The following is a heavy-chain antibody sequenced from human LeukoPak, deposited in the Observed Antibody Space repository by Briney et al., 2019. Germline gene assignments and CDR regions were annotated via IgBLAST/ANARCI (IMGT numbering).Heavy chain of an antibody. D-gene: IGHD3-3*01. J-gene: IGHJ4*02. CDR3: VGTFTVFGVVSTIE. CDR1: GFTFKIYT. V-gene: IGHV3-23*01. CDR2: ISFSGDNRGDNT. Sequence: GGSLRLSCAAFGFTFKIYTMNWVRQAPGKGLEWISSISFSGDNRGDNTYYADSVRGRFSISRDNSQNTVFLQMSSLRVDVTAAYYCVGTFTVFGVVSTIEWGQGTLVTVSS.